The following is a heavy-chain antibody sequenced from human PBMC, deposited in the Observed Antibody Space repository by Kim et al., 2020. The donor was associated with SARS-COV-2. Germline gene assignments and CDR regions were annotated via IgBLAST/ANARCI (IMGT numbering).Heavy chain of an antibody. CDR1: GFTFDDYA. Sequence: GGSLRLSCAASGFTFDDYAMHWVRQAPGKGLEWVSGISWNSGSIGYADSVKGRFTISRDNAKNSLYLQMNSLRAEDTALYYCAKSIMGATKKNYFDYWGQGTLVTVSS. CDR3: AKSIMGATKKNYFDY. J-gene: IGHJ4*02. D-gene: IGHD1-26*01. V-gene: IGHV3-9*01. CDR2: ISWNSGSI.